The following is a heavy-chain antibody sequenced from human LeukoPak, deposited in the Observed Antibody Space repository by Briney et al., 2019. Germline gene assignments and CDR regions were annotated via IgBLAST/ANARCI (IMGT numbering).Heavy chain of an antibody. D-gene: IGHD3-22*01. CDR1: GFTFSASA. V-gene: IGHV3-73*01. CDR3: ARDSSSEGPLEY. CDR2: IRSKTNNYAT. Sequence: GGSLRLSCAASGFTFSASAVHWVRQASGKGLEWIGRIRSKTNNYATAYADSLKGRFTVSRDDSKNTAYLQMNSLKTEDSAVYFCARDSSSEGPLEYWGQGTRVAVSS. J-gene: IGHJ4*02.